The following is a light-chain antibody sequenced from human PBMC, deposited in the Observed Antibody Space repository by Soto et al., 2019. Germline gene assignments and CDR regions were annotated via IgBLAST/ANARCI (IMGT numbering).Light chain of an antibody. CDR3: SSFTSSNTLR. J-gene: IGLJ2*01. Sequence: QPVLTQPASVSGSPGQSITISCTGTSSDVGGYNYVSWYQQHPGKAPKLIIYDVTNRPSGVSDRFSGSKSGNTASLTISGLQAEDEADYYCSSFTSSNTLRFGGGTKLTVL. V-gene: IGLV2-14*01. CDR2: DVT. CDR1: SSDVGGYNY.